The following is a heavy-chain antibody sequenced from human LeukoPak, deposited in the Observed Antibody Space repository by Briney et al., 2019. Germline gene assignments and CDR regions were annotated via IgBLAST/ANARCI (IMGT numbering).Heavy chain of an antibody. Sequence: GESLKISCKGSGYSFTSYWIGWVRQMPGKGLEWMGIIYPGDSDTRYSPSFQGQVTISADKSISTAYLQWSSLKASDTAMYSCARGGRLRYFDWLLLDIWGKGTTVTVSS. V-gene: IGHV5-51*01. J-gene: IGHJ6*04. CDR1: GYSFTSYW. D-gene: IGHD3-9*01. CDR3: ARGGRLRYFDWLLLDI. CDR2: IYPGDSDT.